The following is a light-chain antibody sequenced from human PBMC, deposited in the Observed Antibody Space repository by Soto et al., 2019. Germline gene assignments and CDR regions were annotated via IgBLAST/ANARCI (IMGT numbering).Light chain of an antibody. J-gene: IGLJ2*01. CDR3: SSYTTSNTLV. Sequence: QSVLTQPASVSGSPAQSITISCTGTSSDVGAYNFVSWYQQHPGKAPKLMIYDVTNRPSGVSSRFSGSKSGNTASLAISGLQAEDEADYYCSSYTTSNTLVFGGGTKVTVL. CDR2: DVT. V-gene: IGLV2-14*03. CDR1: SSDVGAYNF.